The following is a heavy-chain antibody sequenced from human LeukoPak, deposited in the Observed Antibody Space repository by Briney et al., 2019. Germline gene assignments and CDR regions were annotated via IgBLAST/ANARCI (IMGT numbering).Heavy chain of an antibody. CDR1: GFTFSDYA. V-gene: IGHV3-30-3*01. CDR2: LSYGGTNK. J-gene: IGHJ3*01. CDR3: ARDRSGYANDAFDF. Sequence: PGRSPRLSCAASGFTFSDYAMHWVRQAPGKGLEWVAVLSYGGTNKYYADSVKGRFTISRDNSKNTMFLQMNSLRAEDTAVYHCARDRSGYANDAFDFWGQGTMVTVSS. D-gene: IGHD3-3*01.